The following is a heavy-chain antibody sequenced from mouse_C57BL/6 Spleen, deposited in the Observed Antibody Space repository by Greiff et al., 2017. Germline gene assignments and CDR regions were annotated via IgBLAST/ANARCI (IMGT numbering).Heavy chain of an antibody. CDR3: ARHEDPSTGPYWYFDV. CDR2: FYPGSGSI. D-gene: IGHD4-1*02. CDR1: GYTFTEYT. Sequence: QVQLKESGAELVKPGASVKLSCKASGYTFTEYTIHWVKQRSGQGLEWIGWFYPGSGSIKYNEKFKDKATLTADKSSSTVYMELSRLTSEDSAVYFCARHEDPSTGPYWYFDVWGTGTTVTVSS. J-gene: IGHJ1*03. V-gene: IGHV1-62-2*01.